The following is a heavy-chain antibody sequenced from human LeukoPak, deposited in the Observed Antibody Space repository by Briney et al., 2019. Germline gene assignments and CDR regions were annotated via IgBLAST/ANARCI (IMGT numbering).Heavy chain of an antibody. J-gene: IGHJ4*02. CDR2: IMYYGSNQ. CDR1: GFTFSGFG. Sequence: PGGSLRLSCAAPGFTFSGFGIHWVRQAPGEGLEWVTLIMYYGSNQYYAESVKGQFTISRDNFKNTVYLQMDSLRAEDTAVYYCARDQSGGYSGFDPRDWGQGALVTVSS. D-gene: IGHD5-12*01. V-gene: IGHV3-33*01. CDR3: ARDQSGGYSGFDPRD.